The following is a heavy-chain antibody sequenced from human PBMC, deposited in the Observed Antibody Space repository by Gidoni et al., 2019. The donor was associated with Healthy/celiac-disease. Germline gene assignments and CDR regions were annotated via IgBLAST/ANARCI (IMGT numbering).Heavy chain of an antibody. CDR2: INPSGGST. Sequence: QVQLVQSGAEVKKPGASVKVSCKASGYTFTSYYMHWVRQAPGQGLEWMGIINPSGGSTSYEQKFQGRVTMTRDTSTSTVYMELSSLRSEDTAVYYCARTKRSSSSFLGYYFDYWGQGTLVTVSS. CDR3: ARTKRSSSSFLGYYFDY. D-gene: IGHD6-6*01. CDR1: GYTFTSYY. J-gene: IGHJ4*02. V-gene: IGHV1-46*01.